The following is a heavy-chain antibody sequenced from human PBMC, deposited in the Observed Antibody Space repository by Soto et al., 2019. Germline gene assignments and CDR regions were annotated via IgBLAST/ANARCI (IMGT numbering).Heavy chain of an antibody. D-gene: IGHD3-3*01. CDR3: ARDRITILPNSYNFYGLDV. CDR1: GGSISSGDYY. V-gene: IGHV4-30-4*01. Sequence: SETLSLTCTVSGGSISSGDYYWSWIRQPPGKGLEWIGYIYHSGSTYYNPSLQSRVSISVDTSKNQFSLKLSSVTAADTAVYYCARDRITILPNSYNFYGLDVWGQGTTVTVSS. CDR2: IYHSGST. J-gene: IGHJ6*02.